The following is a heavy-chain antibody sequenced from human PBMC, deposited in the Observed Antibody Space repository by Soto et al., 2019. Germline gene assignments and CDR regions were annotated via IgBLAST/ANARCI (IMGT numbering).Heavy chain of an antibody. CDR1: GYAFRGXQ. D-gene: IGHD2-15*01. CDR3: ARGCSGGTCFLLSF. J-gene: IGHJ4*02. V-gene: IGHV1-2*02. CDR2: INPDSGGT. Sequence: QVQLVQSGAEVKKPGASVKVSCKASGYAFRGXQMHWLRQAPGQGLEWVGWINPDSGGTNYAQKFQGRVTMTRXXXXXXXXXXXXXXXSDDTAVYYCARGCSGGTCFLLSFWGQGTLVTVSS.